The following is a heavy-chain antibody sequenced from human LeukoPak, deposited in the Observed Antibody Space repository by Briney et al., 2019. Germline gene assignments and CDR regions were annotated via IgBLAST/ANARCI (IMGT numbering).Heavy chain of an antibody. J-gene: IGHJ4*02. CDR2: IFYSGSI. Sequence: SSETLSLTCTVSGDSINSSNSYWGWVRQPPGKGLEWIATIFYSGSIFYNPSLKSRVTISLDTSKTQFSLRLRSVTAADTAVYYCARVFRFSHFDYWGQGTLVTVSS. V-gene: IGHV4-39*07. CDR1: GDSINSSNSY. CDR3: ARVFRFSHFDY. D-gene: IGHD3-3*01.